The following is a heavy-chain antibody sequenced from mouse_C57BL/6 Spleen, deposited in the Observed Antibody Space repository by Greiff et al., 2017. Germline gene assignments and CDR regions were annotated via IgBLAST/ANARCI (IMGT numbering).Heavy chain of an antibody. J-gene: IGHJ2*01. CDR3: TRARGNYFDD. CDR2: IYPGNSDT. CDR1: GYTFTSYW. V-gene: IGHV1-5*01. Sequence: EVQLQQSGPVLARPGASVKMSCKTSGYTFTSYWMNWVKQRPGQGLEWIGAIYPGNSDTSYNQKFKGKAKLTAVTSASTAYMELSSLTNEDSSVYYCTRARGNYFDDWGQGTTLTVSS.